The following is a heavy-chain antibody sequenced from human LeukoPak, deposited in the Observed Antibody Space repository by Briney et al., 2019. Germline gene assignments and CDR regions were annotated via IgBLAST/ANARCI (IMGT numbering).Heavy chain of an antibody. CDR1: GFTFSSYS. D-gene: IGHD2-21*02. V-gene: IGHV3-23*01. Sequence: GGSLRLSCAASGFTFSSYSMNWVRQTPGKGLEWVSAISGGGDITYYADSVTGRFTISRDNSKDTLFLQMHSLRPGDTAVYYCVREDTTATANYWGQGTLVTISS. CDR3: VREDTTATANY. CDR2: ISGGGDIT. J-gene: IGHJ4*02.